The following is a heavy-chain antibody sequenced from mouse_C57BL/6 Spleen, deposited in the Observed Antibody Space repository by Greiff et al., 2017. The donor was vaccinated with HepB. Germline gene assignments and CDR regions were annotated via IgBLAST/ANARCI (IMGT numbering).Heavy chain of an antibody. J-gene: IGHJ4*01. CDR1: GYTFTSYW. CDR3: ARSDYGSSYRYAMDY. D-gene: IGHD1-1*01. V-gene: IGHV1-72*01. Sequence: QVQLQQPGAELVKPGASVKLSCKASGYTFTSYWMHWVKQRPGRGLEWIGRIDPNSGGTKYNEKFKSKATLTVDKPSSTAYMQLSSLTSEESAVYDCARSDYGSSYRYAMDYWGQGTSVTVSS. CDR2: IDPNSGGT.